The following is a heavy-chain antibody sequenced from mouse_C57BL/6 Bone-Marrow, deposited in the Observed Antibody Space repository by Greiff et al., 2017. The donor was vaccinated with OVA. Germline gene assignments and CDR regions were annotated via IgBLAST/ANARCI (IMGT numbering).Heavy chain of an antibody. J-gene: IGHJ4*01. CDR2: IDPSDSYT. Sequence: QVQLQQPGAELVMPGASVKLSCKASGYTFTSYWMHWVTQRPGQGLEWIGEIDPSDSYTNYNQKFKGKSTLTVDKSSSTAYMQLSSLTSEDSAVYYCARRYYYAMDYWGQGTSVTVSS. V-gene: IGHV1-69*01. CDR1: GYTFTSYW. CDR3: ARRYYYAMDY.